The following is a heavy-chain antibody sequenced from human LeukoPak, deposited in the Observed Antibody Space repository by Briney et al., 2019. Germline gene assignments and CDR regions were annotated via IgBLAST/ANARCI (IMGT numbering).Heavy chain of an antibody. CDR2: IFYSGNT. J-gene: IGHJ3*02. D-gene: IGHD3-10*01. CDR1: GGSISSSSYY. CDR3: ARPRITMVRGVIGGDAFDI. V-gene: IGHV4-39*01. Sequence: KTSETLSLTCIVSGGSISSSSYYWGWIRQPPGKGLEWIGSIFYSGNTYYNPSLKSRVTISVDTSKNQFSLKLSSVTAADTAVYYCARPRITMVRGVIGGDAFDIWGQGTMVTVSS.